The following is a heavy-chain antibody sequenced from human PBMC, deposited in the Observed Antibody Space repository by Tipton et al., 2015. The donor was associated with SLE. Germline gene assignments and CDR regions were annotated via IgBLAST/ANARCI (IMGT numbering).Heavy chain of an antibody. J-gene: IGHJ4*02. CDR2: IYYSGST. CDR3: ARDRGQWLVDY. CDR1: GGSFSGYY. D-gene: IGHD6-19*01. V-gene: IGHV4-59*01. Sequence: TLSLTCAVYGGSFSGYYWSWIRQPPGKGLEWIGSIYYSGSTNYNPSLKSRVTISVDTSKNQFSLKLSSVTAADTAVYYCARDRGQWLVDYWGQGTLVTVSS.